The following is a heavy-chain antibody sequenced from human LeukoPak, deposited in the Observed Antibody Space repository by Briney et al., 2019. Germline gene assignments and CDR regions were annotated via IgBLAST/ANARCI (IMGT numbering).Heavy chain of an antibody. D-gene: IGHD6-13*01. CDR3: ARDRASSWPFDY. Sequence: PGGSLRLSCAASGFTFSTYTMNWVRQAPGKGLEWVSSISGSTKYIYYADSLKGRFTISRDNAKNSLYLEMNSLRAEDTAVYYCARDRASSWPFDYGGQGTLVTVSS. V-gene: IGHV3-21*01. J-gene: IGHJ4*02. CDR1: GFTFSTYT. CDR2: ISGSTKYI.